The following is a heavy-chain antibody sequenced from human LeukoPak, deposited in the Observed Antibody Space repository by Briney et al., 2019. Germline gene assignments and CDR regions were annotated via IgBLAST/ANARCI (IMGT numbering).Heavy chain of an antibody. J-gene: IGHJ4*02. V-gene: IGHV4-39*01. CDR2: LYYSGST. Sequence: SETLSLTCTVSGGSISSSSYHWGWIRLPPGKGLEWIGNLYYSGSTYYNPSLKSRVTISVDRSKNQFSLKLNSVTAADTAVYYCARRHDGEFDYWGQGTLVTVSS. CDR3: ARRHDGEFDY. CDR1: GGSISSSSYH. D-gene: IGHD3-10*01.